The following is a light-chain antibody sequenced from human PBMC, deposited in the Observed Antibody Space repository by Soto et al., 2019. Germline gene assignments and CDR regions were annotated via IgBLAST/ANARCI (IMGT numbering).Light chain of an antibody. Sequence: DIQMTQSPSSLSASVGDRVTITYRASQNIRSYLNWYQQKPGKAPQLLIYATSSLQTGVPSRFSASGSGTDFSLVISDLQPEYSATYYCQQGYSSRWTSGRGTKVEI. CDR2: ATS. CDR3: QQGYSSRWT. V-gene: IGKV1-39*01. CDR1: QNIRSY. J-gene: IGKJ1*01.